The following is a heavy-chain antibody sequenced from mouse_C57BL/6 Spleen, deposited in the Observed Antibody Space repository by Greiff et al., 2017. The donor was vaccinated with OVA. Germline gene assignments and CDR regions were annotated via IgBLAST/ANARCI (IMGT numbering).Heavy chain of an antibody. CDR3: ARSERTLYSFDY. Sequence: EVQRVESGGGLVQPGGSLSLSCAASGFTFTDYYMSWVRQPPGKALEWLGFIRNKANGYTTEYSASVKGRFTISRDNSQSILYLQMNALRAEDSATYYCARSERTLYSFDYWGQGTTLTVSS. CDR1: GFTFTDYY. D-gene: IGHD6-2*01. CDR2: IRNKANGYTT. J-gene: IGHJ2*01. V-gene: IGHV7-3*01.